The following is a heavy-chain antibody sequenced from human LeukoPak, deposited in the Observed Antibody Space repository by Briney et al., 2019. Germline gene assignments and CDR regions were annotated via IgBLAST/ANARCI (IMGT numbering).Heavy chain of an antibody. J-gene: IGHJ4*02. V-gene: IGHV4-38-2*01. CDR1: GYSISSGYY. CDR3: ASDLGYCSSTSCYTGILDY. CDR2: IYHSGST. D-gene: IGHD2-2*02. Sequence: SETLSLTCAVSGYSISSGYYWGWIRQPPGKGLEWIGSIYHSGSTYYNPSLKSRGTISVDTSKHPFSLKLSSVTAADTAVYYCASDLGYCSSTSCYTGILDYWGQGTLVTVSS.